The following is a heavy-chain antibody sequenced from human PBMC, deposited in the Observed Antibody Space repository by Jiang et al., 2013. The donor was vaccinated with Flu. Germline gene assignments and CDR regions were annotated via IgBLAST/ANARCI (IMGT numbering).Heavy chain of an antibody. D-gene: IGHD4-17*01. Sequence: SCSGLVKPSETLSLTCTVSGGSVSSGSYYWSWIRQPPGKGLEWIGYIYYSGSTNYNPSLKSRVTISVDTSKNQFSLKLSSVTAADTAVYYCARELAMTTVTRGDFQHWGQGTLVTVSS. CDR1: GGSVSSGSYY. V-gene: IGHV4-61*01. CDR3: ARELAMTTVTRGDFQH. J-gene: IGHJ1*01. CDR2: IYYSGST.